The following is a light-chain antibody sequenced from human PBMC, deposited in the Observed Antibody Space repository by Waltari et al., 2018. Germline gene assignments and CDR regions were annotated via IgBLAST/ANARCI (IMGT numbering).Light chain of an antibody. Sequence: QSALTQPASVSGSPGQSITISCAGTGCDVGSYVYVSWYQQHPGKGPKLMIFDVSNRPSGVSNRFSGSKSGNTASLTISGLQAEDEADYYCSSYTSSGTVIFGGGTKLTVL. V-gene: IGLV2-14*03. J-gene: IGLJ2*01. CDR3: SSYTSSGTVI. CDR1: GCDVGSYVY. CDR2: DVS.